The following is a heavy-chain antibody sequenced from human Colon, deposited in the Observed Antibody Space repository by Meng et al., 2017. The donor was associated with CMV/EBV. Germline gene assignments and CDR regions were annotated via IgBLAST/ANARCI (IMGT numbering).Heavy chain of an antibody. V-gene: IGHV1-2*02. CDR2: INPNSGAT. CDR3: ARDPLGGEPSYYYGMDV. Sequence: ASVKVSCKASGYTFTGYYMHWVRQAPGQGLEWMAWINPNSGATDFAQKFQGRVTMTRDTSISTAYMELSRLTSDDTAVYYCARDPLGGEPSYYYGMDVWGQGTTVTV. CDR1: GYTFTGYY. J-gene: IGHJ6*02. D-gene: IGHD1-14*01.